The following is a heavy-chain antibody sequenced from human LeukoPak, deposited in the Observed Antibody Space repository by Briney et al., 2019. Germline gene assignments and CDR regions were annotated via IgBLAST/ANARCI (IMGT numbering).Heavy chain of an antibody. D-gene: IGHD3-10*01. CDR3: ARAGGSGSYYNHNWFDP. CDR1: GGSISSYY. CDR2: IYYSGST. V-gene: IGHV4-59*01. J-gene: IGHJ5*02. Sequence: KPSETLSLTCTVSGGSISSYYWSWIRQPPGKGLEWIGYIYYSGSTNYNPSLKSRATISVDTSKNQFSLKLSSVTAADTAVYYCARAGGSGSYYNHNWFDPWGQGTLVTVSS.